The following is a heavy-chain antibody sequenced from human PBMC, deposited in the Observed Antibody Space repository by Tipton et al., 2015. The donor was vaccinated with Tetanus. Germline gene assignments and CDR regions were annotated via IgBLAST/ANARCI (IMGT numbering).Heavy chain of an antibody. Sequence: TLSLTCSVPGGSISRHYWSWIRQPAGKGLEWIGRIYSDVYTSESTTYNPSLKNRVSMSVDTSKNQFSLKLTSVIAADTAMYYCARRGDNWYFDLWGRGTLVTVSS. CDR1: GGSISRHY. D-gene: IGHD2-21*01. CDR3: ARRGDNWYFDL. J-gene: IGHJ2*01. CDR2: IYSDVYTSEST. V-gene: IGHV4-4*07.